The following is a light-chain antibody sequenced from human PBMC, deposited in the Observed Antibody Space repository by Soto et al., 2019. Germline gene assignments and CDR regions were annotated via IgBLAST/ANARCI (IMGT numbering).Light chain of an antibody. J-gene: IGKJ4*01. CDR3: QQYDNDPLT. Sequence: DIQMTQSPSSLSASVGDRVTITCQASQDITNDLNWYQQKPGKAPKVLIYEASNLKTGVPSRFSGSGSGTDFTFTISSLQPEDIATYFCQQYDNDPLTFGGGTKVEIK. CDR2: EAS. V-gene: IGKV1-33*01. CDR1: QDITND.